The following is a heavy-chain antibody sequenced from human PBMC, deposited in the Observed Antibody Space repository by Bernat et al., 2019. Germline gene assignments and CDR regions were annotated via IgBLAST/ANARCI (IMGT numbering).Heavy chain of an antibody. CDR1: GFTFSSYG. CDR2: ISYDGSNK. D-gene: IGHD3-22*01. V-gene: IGHV3-30*18. J-gene: IGHJ6*02. CDR3: AKSKNYDSSGYYSYYGMDV. Sequence: VECGGGVVQPGRSLRLSCAASGFTFSSYGMHWVRQAPGKGLELVAVISYDGSNKYYADSVKGRFTISRDNSKNTLYLQMNSLRAEDTAVYYCAKSKNYDSSGYYSYYGMDVWGQGTTVTVSS.